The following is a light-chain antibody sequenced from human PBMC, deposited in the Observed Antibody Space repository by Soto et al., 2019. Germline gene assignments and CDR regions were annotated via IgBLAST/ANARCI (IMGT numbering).Light chain of an antibody. CDR2: EVS. CDR3: SSHRSDGTRV. CDR1: SSDVGGHKY. V-gene: IGLV2-14*01. J-gene: IGLJ3*02. Sequence: QSVLTQPASVSGSPGQSITISCSATSSDVGGHKYVSWYQQPPGEAPKLINFEVSDRPSGASNRFSVSKSGNTASLTISGLQAEDEGDYYCSSHRSDGTRVFGGGTQLTVL.